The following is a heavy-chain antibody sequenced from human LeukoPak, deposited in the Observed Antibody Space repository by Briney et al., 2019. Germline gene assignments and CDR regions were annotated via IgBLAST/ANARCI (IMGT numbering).Heavy chain of an antibody. D-gene: IGHD7-27*01. CDR1: GYTFTSYD. CDR3: ARGLGTFFDY. V-gene: IGHV5-51*01. J-gene: IGHJ4*02. CDR2: IYPGDSDT. Sequence: GASVKVSCKASGYTFTSYDINWVRQAPGQGLEWMGIIYPGDSDTRYSPSFQGQVTISADKSIRTAYLQWSSLKASDTAMYYCARGLGTFFDYWGQGTLVTVSS.